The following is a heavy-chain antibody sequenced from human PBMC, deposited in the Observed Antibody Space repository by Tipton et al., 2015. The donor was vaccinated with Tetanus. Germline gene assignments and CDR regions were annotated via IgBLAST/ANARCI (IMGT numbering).Heavy chain of an antibody. CDR3: ARRRSAILSGSYHWYFDI. Sequence: VQLVQSGAEVKKPGESLKISCRGSGYNFTHYSIGWVRQMPGKGLEWVGIIDPRDSETFQGHVTISADKSISTAHLRWSSLEASDTAIYYCARRRSAILSGSYHWYFDIWGRGTLVIVSS. CDR1: GYNFTHYS. CDR2: IDPRDSET. V-gene: IGHV5-51*01. D-gene: IGHD3-9*01. J-gene: IGHJ2*01.